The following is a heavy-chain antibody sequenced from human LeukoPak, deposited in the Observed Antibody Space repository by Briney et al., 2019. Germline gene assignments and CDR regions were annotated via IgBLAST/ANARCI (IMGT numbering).Heavy chain of an antibody. Sequence: PGGSLRLSCAASGFTFSSYAMSWVRQAPGKGLEWVSAISGSGGSTYYADSVKGRFTISRDNSKNTLYLQMNSLRAEDTAVYYCAKDRGIAVAHEGGGFNYWGQGTLVTVSS. CDR1: GFTFSSYA. V-gene: IGHV3-23*01. CDR3: AKDRGIAVAHEGGGFNY. J-gene: IGHJ4*02. D-gene: IGHD6-19*01. CDR2: ISGSGGST.